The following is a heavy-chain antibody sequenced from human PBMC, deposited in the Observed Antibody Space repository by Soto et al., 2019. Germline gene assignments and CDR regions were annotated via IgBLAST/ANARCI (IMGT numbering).Heavy chain of an antibody. CDR3: TRHEGGAAADRPLDY. Sequence: SETLSLTCTVSGGSVSSGSYYWTWLRQPPGKGLEWIGYIYDTGSTYYNPALKSRVTMSVDTYTNQFSLKMNAVTAADTAVYYCTRHEGGAAADRPLDYWGQGTLVTVSS. J-gene: IGHJ4*02. CDR2: IYDTGST. CDR1: GGSVSSGSYY. V-gene: IGHV4-39*01. D-gene: IGHD6-13*01.